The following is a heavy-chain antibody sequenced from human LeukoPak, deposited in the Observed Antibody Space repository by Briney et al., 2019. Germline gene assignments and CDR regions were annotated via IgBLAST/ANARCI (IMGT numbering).Heavy chain of an antibody. CDR3: AKAASRGYLDY. CDR2: ISGSGGST. J-gene: IGHJ4*02. CDR1: GFTFSSYA. V-gene: IGHV3-23*01. Sequence: GGPLRLSCAASGFTFSSYAMSWVREARGKGLEWVLAISGSGGSTYYADSVKGRFTISRDNTKNTLYLQMNSLRAEDTAVYYCAKAASRGYLDYWGQGTLVTVSS. D-gene: IGHD3-22*01.